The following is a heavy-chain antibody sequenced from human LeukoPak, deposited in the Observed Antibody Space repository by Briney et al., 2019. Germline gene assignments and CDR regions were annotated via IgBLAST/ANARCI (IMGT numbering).Heavy chain of an antibody. V-gene: IGHV1-2*02. Sequence: GASVKVSCKASGYTFTGYYMHWVRQAPGQGLEWMGWINPNSGGTNYAQKFQGRVTITADESTSTAYMELSSLRSEDTAVYYCARGGGYCSSTSCYEDAFDIWGQGTMVTVSS. J-gene: IGHJ3*02. CDR1: GYTFTGYY. CDR3: ARGGGYCSSTSCYEDAFDI. D-gene: IGHD2-2*01. CDR2: INPNSGGT.